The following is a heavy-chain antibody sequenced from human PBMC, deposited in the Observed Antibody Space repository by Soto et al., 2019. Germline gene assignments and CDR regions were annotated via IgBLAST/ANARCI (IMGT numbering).Heavy chain of an antibody. CDR3: ARGDIVVVPAVNYYYYYYGMDV. D-gene: IGHD2-2*01. CDR2: IYYSGST. V-gene: IGHV4-31*03. Sequence: PSETLSLTCTVSGGSISSGGYYWSWIRQHPGKGLEWIGYIYYSGSTYYNPSLKSRVTISVDTSKNQFSLKLSSVTAADTAVYYCARGDIVVVPAVNYYYYYYGMDVWGQGTTVTVSS. CDR1: GGSISSGGYY. J-gene: IGHJ6*02.